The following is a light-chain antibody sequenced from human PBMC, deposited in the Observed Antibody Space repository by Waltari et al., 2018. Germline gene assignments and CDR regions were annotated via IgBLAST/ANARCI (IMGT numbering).Light chain of an antibody. Sequence: DLQMTQSPSSLSASVGDRVTITCRASQSISSYLNWYQQKPGKAPKLLIYGASSLQSGVPSRFSGSGSGTDFTLTISSLQPDDFATYYCQQSYSTPFTFGPGTKVDIK. CDR2: GAS. CDR1: QSISSY. V-gene: IGKV1-39*01. J-gene: IGKJ3*01. CDR3: QQSYSTPFT.